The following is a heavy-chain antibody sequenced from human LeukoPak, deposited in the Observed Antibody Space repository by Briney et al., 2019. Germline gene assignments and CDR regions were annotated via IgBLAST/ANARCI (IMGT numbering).Heavy chain of an antibody. Sequence: GGSLRLSCAASGFTFSSYWMHWVRHAPGKGLVWVSRINSDGSSTSCADSVKGRFTISRDNAKNTLYLQMNSLRAEDTAVYYCARDPSIYDILTGYQPPYFDYWGQGTLVTVSS. CDR1: GFTFSSYW. D-gene: IGHD3-9*01. CDR3: ARDPSIYDILTGYQPPYFDY. J-gene: IGHJ4*02. CDR2: INSDGSST. V-gene: IGHV3-74*01.